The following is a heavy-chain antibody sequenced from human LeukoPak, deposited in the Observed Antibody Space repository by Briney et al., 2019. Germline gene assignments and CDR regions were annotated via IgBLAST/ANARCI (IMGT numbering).Heavy chain of an antibody. CDR2: IKGDGIST. V-gene: IGHV3-74*01. D-gene: IGHD3-3*01. Sequence: PGESLRLSCAASGFDFSSNWMHWVRHAPGQGLVWVSRIKGDGISTNYADSVKGRFTISRDIAKNTLYPQMNSLRAEDTGVYYCAKDHYWSIDYWGRGTLVTVSS. J-gene: IGHJ4*02. CDR3: AKDHYWSIDY. CDR1: GFDFSSNW.